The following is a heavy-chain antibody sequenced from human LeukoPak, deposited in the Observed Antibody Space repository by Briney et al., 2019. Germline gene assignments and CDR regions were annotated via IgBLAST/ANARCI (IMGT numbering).Heavy chain of an antibody. V-gene: IGHV3-11*04. D-gene: IGHD6-13*01. CDR1: GFTFSDYY. CDR2: ISSSGSTI. J-gene: IGHJ6*02. Sequence: GGSLRLSCAASGFTFSDYYMSWIRQAPGKGLEWVSYISSSGSTIYYADSVKGRFTISRDNAKNSLYLQMNSLRAEDTAVYYCARVLSAGPWVYYYYYGMDVWGQGTTVTVSS. CDR3: ARVLSAGPWVYYYYYGMDV.